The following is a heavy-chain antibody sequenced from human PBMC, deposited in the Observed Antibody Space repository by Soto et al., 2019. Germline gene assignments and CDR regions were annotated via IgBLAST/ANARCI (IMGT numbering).Heavy chain of an antibody. CDR1: GFTFRSFT. Sequence: GGSLRLSCVGSGFTFRSFTMSWVRQAPGKGLEWVAGVSANGSNTFYGDSVKGRFTISRDNSKNTFYLQINSLRYEDTAVYYCARGDREDIAVVIGVRPGEYGVDVWGQGTTVTVSS. CDR2: VSANGSNT. D-gene: IGHD2-15*01. V-gene: IGHV3-23*01. J-gene: IGHJ6*02. CDR3: ARGDREDIAVVIGVRPGEYGVDV.